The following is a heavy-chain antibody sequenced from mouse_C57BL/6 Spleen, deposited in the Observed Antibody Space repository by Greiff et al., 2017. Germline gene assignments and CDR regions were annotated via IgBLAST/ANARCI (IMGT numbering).Heavy chain of an antibody. J-gene: IGHJ4*01. Sequence: EVKLQESVAELVRPGASVKLSCTASGFNIKNTYMHWVKQRPEQGLEWIGRIDPANGNTKYAPKFQGKATITADTSSNTAYLQLSSLTSEDTAIYYCARSYYSNYEGAMDYWGQGTSVTVSS. CDR2: IDPANGNT. D-gene: IGHD2-5*01. CDR1: GFNIKNTY. CDR3: ARSYYSNYEGAMDY. V-gene: IGHV14-3*01.